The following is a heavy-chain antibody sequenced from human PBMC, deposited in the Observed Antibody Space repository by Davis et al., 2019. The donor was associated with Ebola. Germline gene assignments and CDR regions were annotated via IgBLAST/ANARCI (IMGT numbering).Heavy chain of an antibody. V-gene: IGHV4-38-2*02. CDR3: ARARSASYYNGSGYYPDY. D-gene: IGHD3-22*01. Sequence: MPSETLSLTCTVSDYSISSGYYWGWIRQPPGKGLGWIGTIYHSGSTYYNPSLESRVTISLDTYKNQFSLKLSSVTAPDTAVYSCARARSASYYNGSGYYPDYWGQGTLVAVAS. CDR1: DYSISSGYY. CDR2: IYHSGST. J-gene: IGHJ4*02.